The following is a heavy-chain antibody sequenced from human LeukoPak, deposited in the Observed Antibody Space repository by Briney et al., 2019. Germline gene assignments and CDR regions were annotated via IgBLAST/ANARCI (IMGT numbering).Heavy chain of an antibody. CDR1: GFTFSAYA. D-gene: IGHD6-19*01. Sequence: PGGSLRLSCAASGFTFSAYAMSWVRQAPGKGLEWVSSISSSSSYMYYADSVKGRFTISRDNAKNSLYLQVNSLRAEDTAVYYCARDLMYTSGQEFDYWGQGTLVTVSS. V-gene: IGHV3-21*01. CDR3: ARDLMYTSGQEFDY. J-gene: IGHJ4*02. CDR2: ISSSSSYM.